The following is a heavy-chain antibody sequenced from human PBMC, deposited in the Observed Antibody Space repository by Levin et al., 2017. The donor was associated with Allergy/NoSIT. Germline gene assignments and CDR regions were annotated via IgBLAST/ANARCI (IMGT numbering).Heavy chain of an antibody. J-gene: IGHJ6*02. CDR1: GYTFTGYY. D-gene: IGHD6-13*01. CDR3: ARDRVDSSSWYGGNYYYGMDV. CDR2: INPNSGGT. V-gene: IGHV1-2*04. Sequence: EASVKVSCKASGYTFTGYYMHWVRQAPGQGLEWMGWINPNSGGTNYAQKFQGWVTMTRDTSISTAYMELSRLRSDDTAVYYCARDRVDSSSWYGGNYYYGMDVWGQGTTVTVSS.